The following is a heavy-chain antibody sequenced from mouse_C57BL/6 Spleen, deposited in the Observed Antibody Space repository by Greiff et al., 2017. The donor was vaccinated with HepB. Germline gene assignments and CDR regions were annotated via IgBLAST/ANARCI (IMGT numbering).Heavy chain of an antibody. CDR3: ARSYISDVYYPFYFDY. CDR2: INPNNGGT. Sequence: VQLQQSGPELVKPGASVKISCKASGYTFTDYYMNWVKQSHGKSLEWIGDINPNNGGTSYNQKFKGKATLTVDKYSSTAYMELRSLTSEDAAVYYCARSYISDVYYPFYFDYWGQGTTLTVSS. D-gene: IGHD2-3*01. V-gene: IGHV1-26*01. J-gene: IGHJ2*01. CDR1: GYTFTDYY.